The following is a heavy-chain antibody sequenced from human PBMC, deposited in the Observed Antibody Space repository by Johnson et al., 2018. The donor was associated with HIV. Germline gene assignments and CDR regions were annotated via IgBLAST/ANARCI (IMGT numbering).Heavy chain of an antibody. CDR2: ISYDGGSK. D-gene: IGHD5-18*01. J-gene: IGHJ3*02. CDR3: ARLPSGYSRDDLDI. CDR1: GFTFSSYA. V-gene: IGHV3-30*04. Sequence: QVQLLESGGGVVQPGRSLRLSCAASGFTFSSYAMHWVRQAPGKGLEWVAVISYDGGSKYYADSVKGRFTVSRDNSKNTLYLQINSLRPEDTAVYYCARLPSGYSRDDLDIWGQGTMVIVSS.